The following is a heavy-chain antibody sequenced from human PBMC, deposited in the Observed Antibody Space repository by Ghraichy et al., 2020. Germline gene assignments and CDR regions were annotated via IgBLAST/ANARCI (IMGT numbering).Heavy chain of an antibody. CDR3: AGDRRPDVVIPTAPLYFYYYGMDV. V-gene: IGHV1-18*04. D-gene: IGHD2-2*01. Sequence: ASVKVSCKTSGYSFTSYGLSWVRQAPGQGLEGMGWITANNANRNYAQKFQGRLTMTTDTSTRTAYMELRSLRSDDTAVYYCAGDRRPDVVIPTAPLYFYYYGMDVWGQGTTVTVSS. J-gene: IGHJ6*02. CDR2: ITANNANR. CDR1: GYSFTSYG.